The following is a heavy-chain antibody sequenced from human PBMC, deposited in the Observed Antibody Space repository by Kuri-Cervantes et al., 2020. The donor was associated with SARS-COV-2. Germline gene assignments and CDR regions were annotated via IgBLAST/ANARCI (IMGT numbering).Heavy chain of an antibody. CDR3: ARDSMTTRDFDY. J-gene: IGHJ4*02. D-gene: IGHD4-11*01. CDR1: GFTFSSYA. Sequence: GESLKISCAASGFTFSSYAMSWVRQAPGKGLEWVSRLTNDGSDAIFADSVKGRFTISRDNAKNMLCLYMNSLRADDTAVYYCARDSMTTRDFDYWGQGTLVTVSS. CDR2: LTNDGSDA. V-gene: IGHV3-74*01.